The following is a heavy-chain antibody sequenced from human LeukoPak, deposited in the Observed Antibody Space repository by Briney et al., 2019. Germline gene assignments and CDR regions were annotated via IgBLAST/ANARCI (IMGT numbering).Heavy chain of an antibody. CDR1: GGTFSSYA. J-gene: IGHJ5*02. CDR2: IIPIFGTA. Sequence: VASVKVSCKASGGTFSSYAISWVRQAPGQGLEWMGGIIPIFGTANYAQKFQSRVTITADKSTSTAYMELSSLRAEDTAVYYCARGGEAAAAAFDPWGQGTLVTVSS. D-gene: IGHD6-13*01. V-gene: IGHV1-69*06. CDR3: ARGGEAAAAAFDP.